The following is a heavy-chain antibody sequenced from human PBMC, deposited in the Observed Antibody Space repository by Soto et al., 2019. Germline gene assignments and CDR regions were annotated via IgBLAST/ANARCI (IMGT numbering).Heavy chain of an antibody. J-gene: IGHJ4*02. Sequence: ELQLVESGGGLIQPGGSLRLACAASEFNVTNGHMNWVRQAPGKGLERVSVIFGDGNTKYGDSVKGRFTISRDTSKNTVYLQMNSLRAEDTAVYYCAGDWNGDKYFDYWDQGTLVTVSS. D-gene: IGHD1-1*01. CDR2: IFGDGNT. CDR3: AGDWNGDKYFDY. CDR1: EFNVTNGH. V-gene: IGHV3-53*01.